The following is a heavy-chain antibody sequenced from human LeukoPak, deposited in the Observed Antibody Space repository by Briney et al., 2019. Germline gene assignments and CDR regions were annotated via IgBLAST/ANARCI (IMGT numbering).Heavy chain of an antibody. Sequence: PGGSLRLSCAASGFTFSSYGMHWVRQAPGKGLEWVAVISYDGSNKYYADSVKGRFTISRDNSKNTLYLQMNSLRAEDTAVYYCASPSASSGWYSEVYWGQGTLVTVSS. CDR2: ISYDGSNK. D-gene: IGHD6-19*01. J-gene: IGHJ4*02. CDR3: ASPSASSGWYSEVY. V-gene: IGHV3-30*03. CDR1: GFTFSSYG.